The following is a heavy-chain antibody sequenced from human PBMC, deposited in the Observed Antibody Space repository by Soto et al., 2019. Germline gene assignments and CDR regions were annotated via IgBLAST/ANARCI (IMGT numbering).Heavy chain of an antibody. CDR2: INPSGGST. CDR3: ARSVEGRLVELSLYLDY. D-gene: IGHD3-16*02. J-gene: IGHJ4*02. CDR1: GYTFTSYN. V-gene: IGHV1-46*01. Sequence: QVQLVKSGAEVKKPGASVKVSCKASGYTFTSYNMHWVRQAPGQGLEWMGIINPSGGSTSYAQKFQGRVTMTRDTSTSTVYKELSSLRSEDTAVYYCARSVEGRLVELSLYLDYWCQGTLVTVSS.